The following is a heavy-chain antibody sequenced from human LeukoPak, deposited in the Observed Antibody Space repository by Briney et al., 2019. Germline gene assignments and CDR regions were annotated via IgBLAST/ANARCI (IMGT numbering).Heavy chain of an antibody. CDR3: ARGAGWYSD. Sequence: SETLSLTCAVSGGSISGDHGSWLRQPPGKGLEWIGFIHYRGGTRYNPSVKSRVTISMDTSMTHFFLNLRSVTAADTAVYYCARGAGWYSDWGQGTLVTVSS. CDR2: IHYRGGT. J-gene: IGHJ4*02. D-gene: IGHD6-19*01. V-gene: IGHV4-59*01. CDR1: GGSISGDH.